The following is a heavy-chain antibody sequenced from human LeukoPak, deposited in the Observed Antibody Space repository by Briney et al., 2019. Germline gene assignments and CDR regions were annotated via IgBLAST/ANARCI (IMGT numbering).Heavy chain of an antibody. Sequence: RRASVKVSCKASGYTFTGYYMHWVRQAPGQGLEWMGWINPNSGGTNYAQKFQGRVTMTRDTSISTAYMELSRLRSDDTAVYYCARGERMDSMVRGAYFDYWGQGTLVTVSS. CDR2: INPNSGGT. CDR1: GYTFTGYY. D-gene: IGHD3-10*01. V-gene: IGHV1-2*02. CDR3: ARGERMDSMVRGAYFDY. J-gene: IGHJ4*02.